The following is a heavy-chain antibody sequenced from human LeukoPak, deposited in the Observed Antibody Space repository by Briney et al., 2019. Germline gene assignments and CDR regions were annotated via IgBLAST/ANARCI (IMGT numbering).Heavy chain of an antibody. J-gene: IGHJ4*02. CDR3: ASLYCSSTSCPNFDY. V-gene: IGHV3-23*01. CDR2: ISGSGGST. Sequence: GGSLRLSCAASGFTFSSYGMSWVRQAPGKGLEWVSAISGSGGSTYYADSVKGRFTISRDNSKNTLYLQMNSLRAEDTAAYYCASLYCSSTSCPNFDYWGQGTLVTVSS. D-gene: IGHD2-2*01. CDR1: GFTFSSYG.